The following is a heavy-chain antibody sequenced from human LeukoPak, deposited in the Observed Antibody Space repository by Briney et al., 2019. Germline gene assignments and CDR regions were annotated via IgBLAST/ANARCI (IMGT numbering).Heavy chain of an antibody. Sequence: ASVKVSCKASGYTFTSYAMNWVRQAPGQGLEWMGWINTNTGNPTYAQGFTGRFVFSLDTSVSTAYLQISSLKAEDTAVYYCARGPPVTYCSGGSCYNNWFDPWGQGTLVTVSS. D-gene: IGHD2-15*01. CDR3: ARGPPVTYCSGGSCYNNWFDP. V-gene: IGHV7-4-1*02. J-gene: IGHJ5*02. CDR2: INTNTGNP. CDR1: GYTFTSYA.